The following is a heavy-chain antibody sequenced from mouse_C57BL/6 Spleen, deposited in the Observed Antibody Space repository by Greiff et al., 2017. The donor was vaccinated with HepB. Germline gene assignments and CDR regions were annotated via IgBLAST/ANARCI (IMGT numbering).Heavy chain of an antibody. V-gene: IGHV5-4*03. CDR3: ERVYGSSYGWYFDV. Sequence: EVKLMESGGGLVKPGGSLKLSCAASGFTFSSYAMSWVRQTPEKRLEWVATISDGGSYTYYPDNVKGRYTISRDNAKNNLYLQMSDRKSEDTAMYYWERVYGSSYGWYFDVWGTGPTVTVSS. D-gene: IGHD1-1*01. CDR1: GFTFSSYA. J-gene: IGHJ1*03. CDR2: ISDGGSYT.